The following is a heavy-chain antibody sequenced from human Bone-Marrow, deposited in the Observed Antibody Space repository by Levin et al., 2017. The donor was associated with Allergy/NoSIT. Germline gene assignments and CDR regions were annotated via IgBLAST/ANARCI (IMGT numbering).Heavy chain of an antibody. D-gene: IGHD3-16*01. CDR2: MNPHTGYT. V-gene: IGHV1-8*01. CDR3: ARGTPYYDNSNYDY. J-gene: IGHJ4*02. Sequence: GASVKVSCKASGYTFSSYDINWVRQATGQGLEWMGWMNPHTGYTGYAQQFRGRVTMTRDTSESTAYMELSNLRSDDTAVYYCARGTPYYDNSNYDYWGQGTLVTVSS. CDR1: GYTFSSYD.